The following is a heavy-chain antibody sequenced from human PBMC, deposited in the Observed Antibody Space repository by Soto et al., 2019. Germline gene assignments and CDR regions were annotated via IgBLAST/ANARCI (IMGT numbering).Heavy chain of an antibody. CDR3: ANRPGGNYYYYYGMDV. CDR1: GFTFSSYS. Sequence: PGGSLRLSCAASGFTFSSYSMNWVRQAPGKGLEWVSSISSSSSYIYYADSVKGRFTISRDNAKNSLYLQMNSLRAEDTAVYYCANRPGGNYYYYYGMDVWGQGTTVTVSS. V-gene: IGHV3-21*01. CDR2: ISSSSSYI. J-gene: IGHJ6*02.